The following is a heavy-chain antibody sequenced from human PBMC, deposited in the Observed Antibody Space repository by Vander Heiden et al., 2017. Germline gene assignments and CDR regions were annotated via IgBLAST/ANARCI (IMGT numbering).Heavy chain of an antibody. CDR2: ISGSGGST. V-gene: IGHV3-23*01. CDR1: GFNFSSYA. J-gene: IGHJ3*02. CDR3: AKYSKEWELSDAFDI. Sequence: EVQLLESGGGLVQPGGSLRLPWAASGFNFSSYAISWVRPAPGEGLEWVSAISGSGGSTYYADSVKGRFTISRDNSKNTLYLQMNSLRAEDTAVYYCAKYSKEWELSDAFDIWGQGTMVTVSS. D-gene: IGHD1-26*01.